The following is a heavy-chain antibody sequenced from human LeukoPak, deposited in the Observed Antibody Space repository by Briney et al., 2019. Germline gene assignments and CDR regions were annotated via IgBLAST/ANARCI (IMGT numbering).Heavy chain of an antibody. CDR2: ISGNGVDT. D-gene: IGHD3-9*01. V-gene: IGHV3-23*01. J-gene: IGHJ4*02. Sequence: GGSLRLSCAASGFTFSSKSMTWVRQAPGKGLEWVSAISGNGVDTFYADSVKGRFTISRDNSKNTLYLQMNSLRAEDTAVYYCAKLEPVLRYFDWSLTHFFDYWGQGTLVTVSS. CDR1: GFTFSSKS. CDR3: AKLEPVLRYFDWSLTHFFDY.